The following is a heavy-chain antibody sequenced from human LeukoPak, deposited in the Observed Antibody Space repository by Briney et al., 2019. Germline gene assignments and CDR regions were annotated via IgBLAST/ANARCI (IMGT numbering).Heavy chain of an antibody. CDR3: ARGSKEAYYYMDV. CDR1: GFTFSSYG. CDR2: ISYDGSNK. J-gene: IGHJ6*03. V-gene: IGHV3-33*05. Sequence: GSLRLSCAASGFTFSSYGMHWVRQAPGKGLEWVAVISYDGSNKYYADSVKGRFTISRDNSKSTLYLQMNSLRAEDTAVYYCARGSKEAYYYMDVWGKGTTVTISS. D-gene: IGHD2-2*01.